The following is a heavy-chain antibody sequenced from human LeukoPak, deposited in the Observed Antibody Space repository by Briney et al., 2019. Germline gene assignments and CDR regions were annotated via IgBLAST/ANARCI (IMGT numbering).Heavy chain of an antibody. CDR2: ISGNGNSI. CDR1: GFTFSTYT. CDR3: ARGPMTTANFDY. J-gene: IGHJ4*02. Sequence: GESLRLSCAASGFTFSTYTMSWVRQAPGKGLEWVSSISGNGNSIYYADSLRGRFTISRDNAKNSLYLQMISLRAEDTAVYYCARGPMTTANFDYWGQGTLVTVSS. D-gene: IGHD3-22*01. V-gene: IGHV3-21*01.